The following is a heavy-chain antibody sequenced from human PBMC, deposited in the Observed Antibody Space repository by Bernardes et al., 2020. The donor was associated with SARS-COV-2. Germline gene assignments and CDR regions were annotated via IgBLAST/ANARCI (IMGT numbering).Heavy chain of an antibody. CDR1: GFTFSSYA. CDR3: ARVRGYSYGYSDY. J-gene: IGHJ4*02. CDR2: ISYDGSNK. D-gene: IGHD5-18*01. Sequence: GGSLRLSCAASGFTFSSYAMHWVRQAPGKGLEWVAVISYDGSNKYYADSVKGRFTISRDNSKNTLYLQMNSLRAEDTAVYYCARVRGYSYGYSDYWGQGTLVTGSS. V-gene: IGHV3-30-3*01.